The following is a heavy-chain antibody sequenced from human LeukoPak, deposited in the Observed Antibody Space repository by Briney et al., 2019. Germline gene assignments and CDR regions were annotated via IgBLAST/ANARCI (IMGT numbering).Heavy chain of an antibody. D-gene: IGHD5-12*01. CDR3: AKGYSRVDY. V-gene: IGHV5-51*01. CDR1: GYFFTSYW. CDR2: INPSDSDT. J-gene: IGHJ4*02. Sequence: KRGESLKISCKASGYFFTSYWIGWVRQMPGKGLEWMGIINPSDSDTRYSPSFQGQVTISADKSISTVYLRWSSLKASDTAKYYCAKGYSRVDYWGQGTLVTVSS.